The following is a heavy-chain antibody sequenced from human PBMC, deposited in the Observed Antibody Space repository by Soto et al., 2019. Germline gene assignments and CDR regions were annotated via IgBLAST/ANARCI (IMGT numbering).Heavy chain of an antibody. Sequence: GGSLRLSCAASGFTFSTHAMHWVRQAPGKGLECVAIVSFDGSNKYYADSVKGRFTISRDNSKNTLYLQMNSLRDEDTAVYYCARLAAAGGYYYYYYGMDVWGQGTTVTVSS. D-gene: IGHD6-13*01. J-gene: IGHJ6*02. CDR2: VSFDGSNK. CDR1: GFTFSTHA. V-gene: IGHV3-30-3*01. CDR3: ARLAAAGGYYYYYYGMDV.